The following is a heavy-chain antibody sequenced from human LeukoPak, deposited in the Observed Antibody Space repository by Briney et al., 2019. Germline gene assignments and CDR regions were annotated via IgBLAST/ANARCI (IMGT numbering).Heavy chain of an antibody. CDR1: GGSISSGSYY. CDR3: ARESSSSTYNWFDP. CDR2: IYTSGST. D-gene: IGHD6-6*01. V-gene: IGHV4-61*02. Sequence: TSQTLSLTCTVSGGSISSGSYYWSWIRQPAGKGLEWIGRIYTSGSTNYNPSLKSRVTISVDTSKNQFSLKLSSVAAADTAVYYCARESSSSTYNWFDPWGQGTLVTVS. J-gene: IGHJ5*02.